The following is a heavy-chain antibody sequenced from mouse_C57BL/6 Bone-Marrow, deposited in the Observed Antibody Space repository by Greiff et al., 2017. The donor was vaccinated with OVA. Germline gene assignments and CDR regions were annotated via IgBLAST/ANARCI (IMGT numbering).Heavy chain of an antibody. CDR1: GYTFTSYG. D-gene: IGHD1-1*01. CDR3: ARGGPYYGSSYGWFAY. V-gene: IGHV1-81*01. CDR2: IYPRSGNT. J-gene: IGHJ3*01. Sequence: QVQLQQSGAELARPGASVKLSCKASGYTFTSYGISWVKQRTGQGLEWIGEIYPRSGNTYYNEKFKGKATLTADKSSSTAYMELRSLTSEDSAVYFCARGGPYYGSSYGWFAYWGQGTLVTVSA.